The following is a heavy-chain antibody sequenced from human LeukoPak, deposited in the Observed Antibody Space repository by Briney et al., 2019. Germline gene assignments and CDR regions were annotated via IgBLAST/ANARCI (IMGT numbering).Heavy chain of an antibody. V-gene: IGHV3-23*01. D-gene: IGHD5-18*01. CDR2: ISGSGGST. CDR1: GLTFSSYV. J-gene: IGHJ6*03. CDR3: AKVLVDTGYYSYYMDV. Sequence: GGSQRLSCAASGLTFSSYVMSWVRQAPGKGLECVSAISGSGGSTYYADSVKARFTISRDNSKNTLYLQMNSLRAEDTAVYYCAKVLVDTGYYSYYMDVWGKGTTVTVSS.